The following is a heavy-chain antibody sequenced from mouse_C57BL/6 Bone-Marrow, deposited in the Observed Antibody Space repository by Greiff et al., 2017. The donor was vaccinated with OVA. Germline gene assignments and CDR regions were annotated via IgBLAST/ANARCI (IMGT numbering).Heavy chain of an antibody. CDR1: GFTFSDYY. V-gene: IGHV5-16*01. CDR2: INFDGSST. J-gene: IGHJ4*01. Sequence: EVKLVESEGGLVQPGSSMKLSCTASGFTFSDYYMAWVRQVPEKGLEWVANINFDGSSTYYLDSLKSRFIISRDNAKNILYLQMSSLKSEDTATDYCARGDYGGYAMDYWGQGTSVTVSS. D-gene: IGHD1-1*01. CDR3: ARGDYGGYAMDY.